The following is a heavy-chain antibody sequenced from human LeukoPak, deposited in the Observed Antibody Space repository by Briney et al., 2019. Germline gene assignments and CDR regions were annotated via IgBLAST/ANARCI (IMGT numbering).Heavy chain of an antibody. CDR2: TSYIGKT. V-gene: IGHV4-59*12. CDR3: ARVRTGIAVAGWGYNWFDP. Sequence: SETLSLTCTVSGSIRSYYWSWIRQSPGKGLEWIGFTSYIGKTNSNPSLKSRVTMSMDTSKNQFSLKLSSVTAADTAVYYCARVRTGIAVAGWGYNWFDPWGQGTLVTVSS. J-gene: IGHJ5*02. D-gene: IGHD6-19*01. CDR1: GSIRSYY.